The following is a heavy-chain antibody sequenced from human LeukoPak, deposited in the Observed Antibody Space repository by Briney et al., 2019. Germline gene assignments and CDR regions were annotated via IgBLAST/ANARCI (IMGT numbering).Heavy chain of an antibody. CDR2: IYYSGST. CDR1: GGSINRSGYY. Sequence: RPSETLSLTCTVSGGSINRSGYYWNWIRQHPGKGLEWIAYIYYSGSTYYNPSLKSRVTISVDMSKNQFSLKLSSVTAADTAVYYCARESITIFGVAPTPYFDYWGQGTLVTVSS. CDR3: ARESITIFGVAPTPYFDY. D-gene: IGHD3-3*01. J-gene: IGHJ4*02. V-gene: IGHV4-31*03.